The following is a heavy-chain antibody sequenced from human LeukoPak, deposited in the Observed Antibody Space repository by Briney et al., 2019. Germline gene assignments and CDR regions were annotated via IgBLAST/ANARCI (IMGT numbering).Heavy chain of an antibody. Sequence: SETLSLTCAVYGGSFSGYYWSWIRQPPGKGLEWIGEINHSGSTNYNPSLKSRVTISVDTSKNQFSLKLSSVTAADTAVYYCARGFGAVNRGPSFDYWGQGTLVTVSS. CDR3: ARGFGAVNRGPSFDY. D-gene: IGHD3-16*01. CDR2: INHSGST. V-gene: IGHV4-34*01. CDR1: GGSFSGYY. J-gene: IGHJ4*02.